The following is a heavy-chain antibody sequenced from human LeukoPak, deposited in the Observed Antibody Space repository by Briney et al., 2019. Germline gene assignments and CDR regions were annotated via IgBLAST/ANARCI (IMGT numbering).Heavy chain of an antibody. D-gene: IGHD5-24*01. V-gene: IGHV1-3*01. J-gene: IGHJ4*02. CDR3: ARDREMATEDYFDY. CDR2: INAGNGNT. CDR1: GYTFTSYA. Sequence: ASVKVSCKASGYTFTSYAMHWVRQAPGQRLEWMGWINAGNGNTKYSQKFQGRVTITRDTSASTAYMELSSLRSEDTAVYYCARDREMATEDYFDYWGQGTLVTVSS.